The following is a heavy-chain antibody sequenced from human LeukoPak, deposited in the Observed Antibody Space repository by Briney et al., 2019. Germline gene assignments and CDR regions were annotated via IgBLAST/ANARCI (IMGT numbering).Heavy chain of an antibody. CDR3: ARGMRTDYGGNDFDY. D-gene: IGHD4-23*01. J-gene: IGHJ4*02. V-gene: IGHV3-7*01. CDR2: IKQDGSEK. Sequence: PGGSLRLSCAASGFTFSSYWMSWVRQAPGKVLEWVANIKQDGSEKYYVDSVKGRFTISRDNAKNSLYLQMNSLRAEDTAVYYCARGMRTDYGGNDFDYWGQGTLSPSPQ. CDR1: GFTFSSYW.